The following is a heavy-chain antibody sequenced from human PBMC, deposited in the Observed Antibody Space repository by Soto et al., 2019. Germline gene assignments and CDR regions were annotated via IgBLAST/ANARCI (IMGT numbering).Heavy chain of an antibody. J-gene: IGHJ6*02. CDR1: GGSISRINC. Sequence: SETLSLTCDVSGGSISRINCWIWVRQPPGKGLKWIGEIYHSGSTTYNPSLKSLVTISVDKSKNQFSLKLNSVTAADTAIYYCARGGGPDIAYGMDVWGQGTTVTVSS. V-gene: IGHV4-4*02. D-gene: IGHD5-12*01. CDR2: IYHSGST. CDR3: ARGGGPDIAYGMDV.